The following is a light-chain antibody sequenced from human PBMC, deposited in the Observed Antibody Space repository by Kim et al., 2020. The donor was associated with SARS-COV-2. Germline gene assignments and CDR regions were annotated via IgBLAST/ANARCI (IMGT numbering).Light chain of an antibody. CDR2: QDS. J-gene: IGLJ1*01. CDR1: KLGDKY. Sequence: PGQTASITCEGDKLGDKYACWYQQKPGQSPVLVIYQDSKRPSGIPERFSGSNSGNTATLTISGTQAMDEADYYCQAWDSSTARYVFGTGTKVTVL. CDR3: QAWDSSTARYV. V-gene: IGLV3-1*01.